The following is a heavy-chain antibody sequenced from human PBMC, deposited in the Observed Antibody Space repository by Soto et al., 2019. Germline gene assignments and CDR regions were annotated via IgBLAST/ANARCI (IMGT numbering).Heavy chain of an antibody. V-gene: IGHV1-69*01. Sequence: QVQLVQSGAEVKKPGSSVKVSCEASGGTFSSYPINWVRQAPGQGLEWMGGIIPFFGTSNYAQKFQGRVTMTADDSTSPAYMELRSLRSEDTAVYYCARVGHITNYGMAVWGQGTTVTVSS. CDR1: GGTFSSYP. CDR3: ARVGHITNYGMAV. J-gene: IGHJ6*02. D-gene: IGHD1-26*01. CDR2: IIPFFGTS.